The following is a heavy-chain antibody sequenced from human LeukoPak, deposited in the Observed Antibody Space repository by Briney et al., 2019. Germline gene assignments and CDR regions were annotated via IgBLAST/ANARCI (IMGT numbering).Heavy chain of an antibody. V-gene: IGHV1-3*01. CDR1: GYTFTSYA. CDR3: ARDSPYKLRVFDY. D-gene: IGHD4-17*01. CDR2: INAGNGNT. J-gene: IGHJ4*02. Sequence: ASVKVSCKASGYTFTSYAMHWVRQAPGQGLEWMGWINAGNGNTKYSQKFQGRVTITRDTSASTAYMELSSLRSEDTAVYYCARDSPYKLRVFDYWGQGTLVTVSS.